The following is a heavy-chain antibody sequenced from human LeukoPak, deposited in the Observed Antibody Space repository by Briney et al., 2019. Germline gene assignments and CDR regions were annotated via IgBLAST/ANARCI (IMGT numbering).Heavy chain of an antibody. Sequence: PSETLSLTCTVSGGSISSYYWSWIRQPPGKGLEWIGYIYYSGSTNYNPSLKSRVTISVDTSKNQFSLKLSSVTAADTAVYYCARTIRGVYFDYWGQGTLVTVPS. D-gene: IGHD3-10*01. CDR2: IYYSGST. CDR3: ARTIRGVYFDY. CDR1: GGSISSYY. J-gene: IGHJ4*02. V-gene: IGHV4-59*08.